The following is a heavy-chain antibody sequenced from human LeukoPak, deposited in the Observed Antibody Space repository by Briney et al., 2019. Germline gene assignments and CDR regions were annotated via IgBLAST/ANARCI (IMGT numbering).Heavy chain of an antibody. Sequence: ASVTVSCTASGYTFTSYYMHWVRQAPGQGLEWMGIINPSGGSTSYAQKFQGRVTMTRDTSTSTVYMELSSLRSEDTAVYYCARRPSYCSSTSCFDYWGQGTLVTVSS. CDR1: GYTFTSYY. D-gene: IGHD2-2*01. CDR2: INPSGGST. V-gene: IGHV1-46*01. J-gene: IGHJ4*02. CDR3: ARRPSYCSSTSCFDY.